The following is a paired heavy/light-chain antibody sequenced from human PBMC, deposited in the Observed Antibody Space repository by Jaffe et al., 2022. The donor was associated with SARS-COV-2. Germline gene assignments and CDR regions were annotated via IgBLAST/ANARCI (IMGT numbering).Heavy chain of an antibody. CDR1: GGSISSSSYY. J-gene: IGHJ3*02. D-gene: IGHD3-22*01. CDR3: ARLNYYDSSGFAVVGAFDI. Sequence: QLQLQESGPGLVKPSETLSLTCIVSGGSISSSSYYWGWIRQPPGKGLEWIGSIYYSGSTYYNPSLKSRVTISVDTSKNQFSLKLTSVTAADTAVYYCARLNYYDSSGFAVVGAFDIWGQGTMVTVSS. V-gene: IGHV4-39*01. CDR2: IYYSGST.
Light chain of an antibody. J-gene: IGLJ2*01. CDR2: EAT. Sequence: QSALTQPASVSGSPGQSITISCTGTSSDVGSYNFVSWYQQHPGKAPKLMIYEATKRPSGVSNRFSGSKSGNTASLTISGLQAEDEADYYCCSYAHSSTWLFGGGTKLTVL. V-gene: IGLV2-23*01. CDR3: CSYAHSSTWL. CDR1: SSDVGSYNF.